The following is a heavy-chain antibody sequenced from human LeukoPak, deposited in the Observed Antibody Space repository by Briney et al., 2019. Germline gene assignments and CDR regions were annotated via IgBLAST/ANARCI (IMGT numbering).Heavy chain of an antibody. CDR2: ISRKSYGGTT. D-gene: IGHD5-18*01. Sequence: PGGSLRLSCTGYGFTFGDYDMIWLRQAPGKGLEGGGFISRKSYGGTTECAATVKGRFTITRDDSKSIAYLQMNSLKTEDTAVYYCTRYVDTAMDGEDYWGQGTLVTVSS. J-gene: IGHJ4*02. CDR3: TRYVDTAMDGEDY. V-gene: IGHV3-49*03. CDR1: GFTFGDYD.